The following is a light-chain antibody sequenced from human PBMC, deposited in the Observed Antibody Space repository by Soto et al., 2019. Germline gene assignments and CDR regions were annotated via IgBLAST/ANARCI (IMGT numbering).Light chain of an antibody. J-gene: IGKJ1*01. CDR1: RSVRSSC. CDR3: QQYGSSPRT. Sequence: EIVLTQSPDTLSLSPGERATLSCRASRSVRSSCVAWYQQKPGQAPRLLIYGASSRATGIPDRFSGSGSGTDFTLTISRLEPEEFAGYHCQQYGSSPRTFGQGTKVEIK. V-gene: IGKV3-20*01. CDR2: GAS.